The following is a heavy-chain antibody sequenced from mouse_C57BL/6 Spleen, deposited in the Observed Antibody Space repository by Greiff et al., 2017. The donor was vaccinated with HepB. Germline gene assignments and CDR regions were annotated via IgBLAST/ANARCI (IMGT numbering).Heavy chain of an antibody. D-gene: IGHD3-2*02. Sequence: QVQLQQSGAELARPGASVKLSCKASGYTFTSYGISWVKQRTGQGLEWIGEIYPRSGNTYYNEKFKGKATLTADKSSSTAYMELRSLTSEDSAVYFCAREDSSGYYFDYWGQGTTLTVSS. V-gene: IGHV1-81*01. J-gene: IGHJ2*01. CDR2: IYPRSGNT. CDR1: GYTFTSYG. CDR3: AREDSSGYYFDY.